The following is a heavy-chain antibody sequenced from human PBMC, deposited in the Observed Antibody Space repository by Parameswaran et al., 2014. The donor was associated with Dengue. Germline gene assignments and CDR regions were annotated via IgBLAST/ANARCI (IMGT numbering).Heavy chain of an antibody. J-gene: IGHJ6*02. CDR3: ARLGYCSGGSCYSLYYYYGMDV. D-gene: IGHD2-15*01. Sequence: VRQAPGKGLEWIGEINHSGSTNYNPSLKSRVTISVDTSKNQFSLKLSSVTAADTAVYYCARLGYCSGGSCYSLYYYYGMDVWGQGTTVTVSS. CDR2: INHSGST. V-gene: IGHV4-34*01.